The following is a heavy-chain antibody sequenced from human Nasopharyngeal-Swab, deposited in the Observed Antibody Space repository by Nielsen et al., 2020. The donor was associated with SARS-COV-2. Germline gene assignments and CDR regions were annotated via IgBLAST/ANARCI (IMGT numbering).Heavy chain of an antibody. Sequence: VRQAPGKGLEWVSSISSSSSYIYYADSVKGRFTISRDNAKNSLYLQMNSLRAEDTAVYYCARDRGYCSSTSCHYYYYMDVWGKGTTVTVSS. CDR3: ARDRGYCSSTSCHYYYYMDV. CDR2: ISSSSSYI. V-gene: IGHV3-21*01. J-gene: IGHJ6*03. D-gene: IGHD2-2*01.